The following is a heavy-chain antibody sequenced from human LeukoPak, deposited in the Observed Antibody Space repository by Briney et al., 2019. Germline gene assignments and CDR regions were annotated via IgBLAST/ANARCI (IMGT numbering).Heavy chain of an antibody. V-gene: IGHV4-39*07. CDR1: GGSISSSSYY. J-gene: IGHJ3*02. Sequence: SETLSLTCTVSGGSISSSSYYWGWIRQPPGKGLEWIGSIYYSGSTYYNPSLKSRVTISVDTSKNQFSLKLSSVTAADTAVYYCARDTNDAFDIWGQGTMVTVSS. CDR2: IYYSGST. CDR3: ARDTNDAFDI. D-gene: IGHD2-2*01.